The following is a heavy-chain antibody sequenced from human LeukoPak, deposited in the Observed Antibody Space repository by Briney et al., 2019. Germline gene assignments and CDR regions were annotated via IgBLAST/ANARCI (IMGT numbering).Heavy chain of an antibody. CDR2: IYGNGIT. D-gene: IGHD3-22*01. V-gene: IGHV4-4*07. J-gene: IGHJ6*03. CDR3: ARLKFYDSIDHSPGYYMDV. Sequence: PSETLSLTCTVSGGSIISSYWSWIRQSAGQGLEWIGRIYGNGITDYNASLKSRVTMSLDTSRKQFSLRLTSVTAADTAVYYCARLKFYDSIDHSPGYYMDVWGKGTTVSVFS. CDR1: GGSIISSY.